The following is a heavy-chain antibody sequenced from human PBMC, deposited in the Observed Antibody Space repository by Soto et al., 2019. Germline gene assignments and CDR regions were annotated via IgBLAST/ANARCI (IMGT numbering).Heavy chain of an antibody. CDR2: IYYSGST. V-gene: IGHV4-59*01. D-gene: IGHD1-26*01. CDR3: AREVGATFAFDI. J-gene: IGHJ3*02. Sequence: SETLSLTCTVSGGSISSYYWSWIRQPPGKGLEWIGYIYYSGSTNYNPSLKSRVTISVDTSKNQFSLKLSSVTAADTAVYYCAREVGATFAFDICGQGKMVTVSS. CDR1: GGSISSYY.